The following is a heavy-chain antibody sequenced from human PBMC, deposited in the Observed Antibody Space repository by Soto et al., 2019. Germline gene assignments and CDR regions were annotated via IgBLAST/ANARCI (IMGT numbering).Heavy chain of an antibody. J-gene: IGHJ5*01. CDR3: AKGWLDF. CDR1: GFSSSSYV. Sequence: EAQLLDSGGGLVQPGGSLRLSCAASGFSSSSYVMGWVRQTPGKGLEWVSGIGGGGGRTYYADSVQGRFTISRDNSKNTLYLQMSSLRAEDTAVYYCAKGWLDFWGQGTRVTVSS. CDR2: IGGGGGRT. V-gene: IGHV3-23*01.